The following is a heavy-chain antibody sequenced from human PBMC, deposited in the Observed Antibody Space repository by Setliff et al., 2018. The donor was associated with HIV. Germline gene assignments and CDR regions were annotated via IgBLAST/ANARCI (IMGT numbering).Heavy chain of an antibody. CDR2: NSGTT. J-gene: IGHJ2*01. CDR1: GGSIRSSTYY. Sequence: PSETLSLTCTVSGGSIRSSTYYWGWIRQPPGKGLEWIGSNSGTTYYNPSLQSRVAISVDTSKNQFSLKLISVTAADTAVYYCAGGPGTTSIDYWYFDLWGRGTQVTVSS. D-gene: IGHD1-26*01. V-gene: IGHV4-39*01. CDR3: AGGPGTTSIDYWYFDL.